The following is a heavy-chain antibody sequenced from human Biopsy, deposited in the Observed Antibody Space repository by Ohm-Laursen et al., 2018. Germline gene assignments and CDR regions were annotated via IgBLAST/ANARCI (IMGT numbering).Heavy chain of an antibody. CDR2: ISETSSHI. D-gene: IGHD6-6*01. CDR3: ARDSSRRAREDGMDV. V-gene: IGHV3-21*01. CDR1: GFSVSSYD. J-gene: IGHJ6*02. Sequence: SLRLSCAASGFSVSSYDMNWVRQAPGKGLEWISYISETSSHIYDAASVRGRFTVARDIAKNSLYLQLNSLRVEDTAVYYCARDSSRRAREDGMDVWGQGTTVTVSS.